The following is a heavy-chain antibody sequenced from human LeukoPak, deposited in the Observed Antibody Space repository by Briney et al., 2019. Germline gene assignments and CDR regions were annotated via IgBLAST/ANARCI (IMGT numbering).Heavy chain of an antibody. V-gene: IGHV3-33*01. Sequence: GGSLRLSCAASGFTFSSYGMHWVRQAPGKGLEWVAVIWYDGSNKYYADSVKGRFTISRDNSKNTLYLQMNSLRAEDTAVYYCARDQENYYGSGSYYSYYHYGMDVWGQGTTVTVSS. CDR3: ARDQENYYGSGSYYSYYHYGMDV. CDR1: GFTFSSYG. D-gene: IGHD3-10*01. J-gene: IGHJ6*02. CDR2: IWYDGSNK.